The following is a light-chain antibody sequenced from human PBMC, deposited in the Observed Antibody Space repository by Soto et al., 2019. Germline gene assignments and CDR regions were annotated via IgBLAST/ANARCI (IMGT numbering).Light chain of an antibody. Sequence: QVTQSQSSLSASLGDRVTITCRASQTISSYLNWYQQKPGRAPKLLIYAASNLESGVPSRFSGSGSGTDFTLTISSLQPEDFATYYCQQSYSTWTFGQGTKVDI. CDR1: QTISSY. CDR3: QQSYSTWT. V-gene: IGKV1-39*01. J-gene: IGKJ1*01. CDR2: AAS.